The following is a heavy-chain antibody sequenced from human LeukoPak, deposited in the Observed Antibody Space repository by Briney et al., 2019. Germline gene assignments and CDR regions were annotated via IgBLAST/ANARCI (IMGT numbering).Heavy chain of an antibody. Sequence: GGSLRLSCAASGFTFSSYWMSWVRQAPGKGLEWVANIKQDGSEKYYVDSVKGRFTISRDNAKNSLYLQMNSLRAEDTAVYYCARDWRYGDYGSLFDYWGQGTLVTVSS. V-gene: IGHV3-7*01. J-gene: IGHJ4*02. CDR1: GFTFSSYW. D-gene: IGHD4-17*01. CDR3: ARDWRYGDYGSLFDY. CDR2: IKQDGSEK.